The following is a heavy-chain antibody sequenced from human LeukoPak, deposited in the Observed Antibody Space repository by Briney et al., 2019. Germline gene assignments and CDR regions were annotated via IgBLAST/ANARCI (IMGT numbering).Heavy chain of an antibody. V-gene: IGHV3-21*01. CDR1: GFTFSSYS. CDR2: ISSSSSYI. Sequence: GRSLRLSCAASGFTFSSYSMNWVRQAPGKGLEWVSSISSSSSYIYYADSVKGRFTISRDNAKNSLYLQMNSLRAEDTAVYYCARDIVATMIFDPWGQGTLVTVSS. D-gene: IGHD5-12*01. J-gene: IGHJ5*02. CDR3: ARDIVATMIFDP.